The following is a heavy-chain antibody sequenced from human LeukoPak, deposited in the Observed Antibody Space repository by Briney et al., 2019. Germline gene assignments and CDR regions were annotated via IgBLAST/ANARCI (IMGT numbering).Heavy chain of an antibody. Sequence: PGGSLRLSCAASGFTFSSYSMNWVRQAPGKGLEWVSSISSSSSYIYYADSVKGRFTISRDNSKNTLYLQMNSLRAEDTAVYYCAREYAGYWFDPWGQGTLVTVSS. CDR1: GFTFSSYS. CDR2: ISSSSSYI. J-gene: IGHJ5*02. CDR3: AREYAGYWFDP. V-gene: IGHV3-21*01.